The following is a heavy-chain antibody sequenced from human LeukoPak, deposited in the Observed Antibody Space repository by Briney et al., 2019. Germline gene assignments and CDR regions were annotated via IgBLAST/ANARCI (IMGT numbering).Heavy chain of an antibody. V-gene: IGHV3-7*03. Sequence: GGSLRLSCAASGFTFSSYWMSWVRQAPGKGLEWVANIRQDGSEKHYVDSVKGRFTISRDNAENSLYLQMNSLRAEDTAVYYCARDKIVGATTLDYWGQGTLVTVS. J-gene: IGHJ4*02. CDR3: ARDKIVGATTLDY. CDR1: GFTFSSYW. D-gene: IGHD1-26*01. CDR2: IRQDGSEK.